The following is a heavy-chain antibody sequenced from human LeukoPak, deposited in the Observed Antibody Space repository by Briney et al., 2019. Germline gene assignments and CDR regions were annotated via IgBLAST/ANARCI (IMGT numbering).Heavy chain of an antibody. V-gene: IGHV1-2*02. Sequence: ASLTVSCKSSVFTFTHEYIHWVRQAPGQGLEWMGWINPYSGAINYAQKFQGRVTLTRDTSISTAYMELSRLTSGDTAVYYCARDPKSQLLLDYWGQGTLVTVSS. D-gene: IGHD2-2*01. J-gene: IGHJ4*02. CDR3: ARDPKSQLLLDY. CDR2: INPYSGAI. CDR1: VFTFTHEY.